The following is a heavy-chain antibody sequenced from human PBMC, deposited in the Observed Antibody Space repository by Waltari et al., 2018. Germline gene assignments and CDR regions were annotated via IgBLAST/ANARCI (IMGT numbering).Heavy chain of an antibody. CDR1: GLTVSRNY. J-gene: IGHJ4*02. D-gene: IGHD5-18*01. CDR3: ARDDSYGQFMRFDF. CDR2: IYSGGNT. V-gene: IGHV3-53*01. Sequence: EVQLVESGGGLIQPGGSLRLSCEASGLTVSRNYMGWVRQAPGKGLEWLSAIYSGGNTFYADSVKGRFNISIDNSKNTLYLQMNSLRVDDTAVYYCARDDSYGQFMRFDFWGQGTVVTFSS.